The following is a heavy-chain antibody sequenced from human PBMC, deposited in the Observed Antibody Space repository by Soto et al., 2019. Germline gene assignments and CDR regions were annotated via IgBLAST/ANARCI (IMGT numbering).Heavy chain of an antibody. CDR3: ARSSGWYCFDY. CDR1: GFTDSRNY. CDR2: IYSGGST. J-gene: IGHJ4*02. D-gene: IGHD6-19*01. Sequence: EVQLVETGGGLIQPGGSLRLSCAASGFTDSRNYMTWVRQAPGKGLEWVSVIYSGGSTYYADSVKGRFSISRDNSRDTLYLQMNSLRAEDTAVYYCARSSGWYCFDYWGQGTLATVSS. V-gene: IGHV3-53*02.